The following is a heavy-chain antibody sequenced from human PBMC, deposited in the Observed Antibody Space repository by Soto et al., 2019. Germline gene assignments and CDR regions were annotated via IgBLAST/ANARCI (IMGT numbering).Heavy chain of an antibody. J-gene: IGHJ5*02. CDR2: IYYSGRT. CDR1: GVSISNGGYC. V-gene: IGHV4-31*03. CDR3: ARGSFSSSSSWFDP. D-gene: IGHD6-6*01. Sequence: SLSLACPVSGVSISNGGYCWSWIRQHPGKGLEWIGYIYYSGRTYYNPSLHSRVSIAVDTTENQFSLKLNSVTAADTSVYYCARGSFSSSSSWFDPWGRGTLVTVYS.